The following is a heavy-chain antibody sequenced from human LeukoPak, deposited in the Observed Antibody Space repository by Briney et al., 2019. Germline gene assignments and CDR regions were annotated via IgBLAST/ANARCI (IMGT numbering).Heavy chain of an antibody. J-gene: IGHJ4*02. CDR2: ISGDGGST. Sequence: PGGSLRLSCAASGFTFDDYAMHWVRQAPGKGLEWVSLISGDGGSTYYADSVRGRFTISRDNSKNSLYLQMNSLRAEDTALYYCAKSERYDSSGYYHNWGQGTLVTVSS. CDR3: AKSERYDSSGYYHN. V-gene: IGHV3-43*02. CDR1: GFTFDDYA. D-gene: IGHD3-22*01.